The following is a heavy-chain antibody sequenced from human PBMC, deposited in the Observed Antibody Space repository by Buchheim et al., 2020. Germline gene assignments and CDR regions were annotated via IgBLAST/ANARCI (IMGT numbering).Heavy chain of an antibody. Sequence: EVQLVESGGGLVQPGGSLRLSCAASGFTFSSYEMNWVRQAPGKGLEWVSYISSSGSSIHYADSVKGRFTMSRGNAKNSLYLQMNSLRAEDTAVYFCARVLSSGWYHNGMDVWGQGTT. CDR2: ISSSGSSI. J-gene: IGHJ6*02. D-gene: IGHD6-19*01. CDR1: GFTFSSYE. CDR3: ARVLSSGWYHNGMDV. V-gene: IGHV3-48*03.